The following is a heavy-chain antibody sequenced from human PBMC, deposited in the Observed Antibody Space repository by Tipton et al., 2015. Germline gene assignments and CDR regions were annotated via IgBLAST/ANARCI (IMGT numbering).Heavy chain of an antibody. V-gene: IGHV4-39*07. J-gene: IGHJ4*02. CDR2: IYYSGST. Sequence: LRLSCTVSGGSISSSTYYWGWIRQSPGKGLEWIGSIYYSGSTYFNPSLKSRVTISVDTSKDQFSLRLSSVTAADTAIYYCARRSLVGDRGLDSWGRGALVTVSS. D-gene: IGHD1-26*01. CDR1: GGSISSSTYY. CDR3: ARRSLVGDRGLDS.